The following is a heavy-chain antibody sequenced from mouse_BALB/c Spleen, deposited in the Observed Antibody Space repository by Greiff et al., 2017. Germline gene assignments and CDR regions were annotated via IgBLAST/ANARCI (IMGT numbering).Heavy chain of an antibody. CDR3: ARSAVEGYFDY. CDR1: GYSITSDYA. CDR2: ISYSGST. V-gene: IGHV3-2*02. Sequence: EVQLQESGPGLVKPSQSLSLTCTVTGYSITSDYAWNWIRQFPGNKLEWMGYISYSGSTSYNPSLKSRISITRDTSKNQFFLQLNSVTTEDTATYYCARSAVEGYFDYWGQGTTLTVSS. D-gene: IGHD1-1*01. J-gene: IGHJ2*01.